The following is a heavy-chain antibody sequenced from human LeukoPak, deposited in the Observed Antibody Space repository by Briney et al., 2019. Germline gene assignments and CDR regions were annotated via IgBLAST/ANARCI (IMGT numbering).Heavy chain of an antibody. J-gene: IGHJ4*02. Sequence: PGGSLRLSCEASGFTFDNSGMSWVRQVPGKGLEWVSGINDGSTRFYAASVKGRFTSSRDNPKNTLYLQMNGLRVEDTAVYYCAKDLQTWPRFPDYWGQGTLVTVSS. CDR1: GFTFDNSG. V-gene: IGHV3-23*01. CDR3: AKDLQTWPRFPDY. CDR2: INDGSTR. D-gene: IGHD5-12*01.